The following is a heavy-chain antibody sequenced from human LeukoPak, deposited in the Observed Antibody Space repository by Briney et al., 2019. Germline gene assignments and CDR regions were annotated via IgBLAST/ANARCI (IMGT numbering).Heavy chain of an antibody. D-gene: IGHD3-16*01. Sequence: GGSLRVSCAASGFSFSASCMNWVRQAPGKGLEWVANIKQDGSEGNYADSLKGRFTISRDNAKKSLHLQMNSLRAEDTAVYYGARDATRDGIIFDNLGQGTLVTVSS. CDR3: ARDATRDGIIFDN. J-gene: IGHJ4*02. V-gene: IGHV3-7*05. CDR2: IKQDGSEG. CDR1: GFSFSASC.